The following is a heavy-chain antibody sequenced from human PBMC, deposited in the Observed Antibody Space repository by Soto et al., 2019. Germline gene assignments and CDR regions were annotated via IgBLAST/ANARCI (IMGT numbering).Heavy chain of an antibody. J-gene: IGHJ5*02. CDR1: GGSFSGYY. CDR3: ARRGAGKGGSGSYGPKHWFDL. CDR2: INHSGST. V-gene: IGHV4-34*01. D-gene: IGHD3-10*01. Sequence: SETLSLTCAVYGGSFSGYYWSWIRQPPGKGLEWIGEINHSGSTNYNPSLKSRVTISVDTSKNQFSLKLSSVTAADTAVYYCARRGAGKGGSGSYGPKHWFDLWGQGTLVTVSS.